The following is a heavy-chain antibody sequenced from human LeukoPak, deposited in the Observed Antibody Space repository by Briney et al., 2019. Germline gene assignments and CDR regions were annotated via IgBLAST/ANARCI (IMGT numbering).Heavy chain of an antibody. J-gene: IGHJ5*02. CDR3: AWTQWEQPFDP. Sequence: ASVKVSCKASGGTFSSYAISWVRQAPGQGLEWMGGIIPIFGTANYAQKFQGRVTITADESTSTAYMELRSLRSDDTAVYYCAWTQWEQPFDPWGQGTLVTVSS. CDR1: GGTFSSYA. CDR2: IIPIFGTA. D-gene: IGHD1-26*01. V-gene: IGHV1-69*13.